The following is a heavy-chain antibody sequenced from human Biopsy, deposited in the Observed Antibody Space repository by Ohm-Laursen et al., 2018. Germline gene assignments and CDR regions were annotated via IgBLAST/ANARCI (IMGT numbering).Heavy chain of an antibody. CDR1: GFTFTDYW. D-gene: IGHD2-2*01. V-gene: IGHV3-7*01. Sequence: SLRLSCAASGFTFTDYWMIWVRRAPGKGLEWVANIKQDGSEKNCVDSVKGRFTITRDNAKNSLYLQMNSLRVEDTAVYYCARPKSRRALDVWGQGTMVTVSS. J-gene: IGHJ3*01. CDR3: ARPKSRRALDV. CDR2: IKQDGSEK.